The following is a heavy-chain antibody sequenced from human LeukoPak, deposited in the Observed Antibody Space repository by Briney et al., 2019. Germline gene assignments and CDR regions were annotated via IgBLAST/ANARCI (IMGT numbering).Heavy chain of an antibody. CDR2: ISSSGSTI. J-gene: IGHJ6*04. D-gene: IGHD3-10*02. V-gene: IGHV3-48*03. CDR3: AELGITMIGGV. CDR1: GFTFSSYE. Sequence: GGSLRLSCAASGFTFSSYEMNWVRQAPGTGLEWVSYISSSGSTIYYADSVKGRFTISRDNAQNSLYLQMNSLRAEDTAVYYCAELGITMIGGVWGKGTTVTISS.